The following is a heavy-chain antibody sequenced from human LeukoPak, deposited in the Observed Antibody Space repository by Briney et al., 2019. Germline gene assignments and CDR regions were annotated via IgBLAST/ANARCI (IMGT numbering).Heavy chain of an antibody. V-gene: IGHV1-46*01. Sequence: ASVKVSCKASGFTFTSNYLHCVRQAPGQGLEWMGIINPNSGGTSYAQKFQGRVTLTRDTSTSTVSMELSSLRSEDTAIYYCARGGIVVVTAIIDYWGQGTLVTVSS. CDR1: GFTFTSNY. J-gene: IGHJ4*02. D-gene: IGHD2-21*02. CDR2: INPNSGGT. CDR3: ARGGIVVVTAIIDY.